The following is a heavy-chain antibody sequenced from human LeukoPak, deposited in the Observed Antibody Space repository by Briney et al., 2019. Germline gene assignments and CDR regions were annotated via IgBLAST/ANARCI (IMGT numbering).Heavy chain of an antibody. CDR3: VKSREMVTVRLAFDI. D-gene: IGHD5-24*01. CDR2: IIPIFGTA. Sequence: ASVKVSCKASGGTFSSYAISWVRQAPGQGLEWMGGIIPIFGTANYAQKFQGRVTITTDESTSTAYMELSSLRPEDTALYYCVKSREMVTVRLAFDIWGQGTMVTVSS. CDR1: GGTFSSYA. V-gene: IGHV1-69*05. J-gene: IGHJ3*02.